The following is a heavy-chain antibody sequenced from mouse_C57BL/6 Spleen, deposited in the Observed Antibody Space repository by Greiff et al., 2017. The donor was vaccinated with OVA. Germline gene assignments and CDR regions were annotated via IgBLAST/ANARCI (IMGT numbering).Heavy chain of an antibody. Sequence: QVQLKESGAELARPGASVKLSCKASGYTFTSYGISWVKQRTGQGLEWIGEIYPRSGNTYYNEKFKGKATLTADKSSSTAYMELRSLTSEDSAVYFCARSDEYGDYWGQGTTLTVSS. CDR3: ARSDEYGDY. D-gene: IGHD5-1*01. CDR2: IYPRSGNT. V-gene: IGHV1-81*01. CDR1: GYTFTSYG. J-gene: IGHJ2*01.